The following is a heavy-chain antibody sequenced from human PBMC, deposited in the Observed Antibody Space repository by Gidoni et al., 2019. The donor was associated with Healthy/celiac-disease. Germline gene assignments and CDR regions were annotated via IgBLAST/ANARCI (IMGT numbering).Heavy chain of an antibody. CDR3: ARGHADSSQQLVRMYYYYYMDV. Sequence: QVQLVQSGAEVKKPGSSVKVSCKASGGTFSSYAIRWVRQAPGQGLEWMGGIIPILGTANYAQKFQCRVTITADESTSTAYMELSSLRSEDTAVYYCARGHADSSQQLVRMYYYYYMDVWGKGTTVTVSS. D-gene: IGHD6-13*01. CDR2: IIPILGTA. J-gene: IGHJ6*03. V-gene: IGHV1-69*01. CDR1: GGTFSSYA.